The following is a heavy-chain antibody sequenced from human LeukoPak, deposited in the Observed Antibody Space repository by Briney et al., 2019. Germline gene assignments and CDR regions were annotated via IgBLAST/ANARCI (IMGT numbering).Heavy chain of an antibody. CDR2: IWYDGSNK. V-gene: IGHV3-33*06. J-gene: IGHJ4*02. D-gene: IGHD6-13*01. Sequence: GRSLRLSCAASGFTFSSYGMHWVRQAPGKGLEWVAVIWYDGSNKYYADSVKGRFTIPRDNSKNTLYLQMNSLRAEDTDVYYCAKDTGGPPRASSLLNWGEGTLVTVSS. CDR3: AKDTGGPPRASSLLN. CDR1: GFTFSSYG.